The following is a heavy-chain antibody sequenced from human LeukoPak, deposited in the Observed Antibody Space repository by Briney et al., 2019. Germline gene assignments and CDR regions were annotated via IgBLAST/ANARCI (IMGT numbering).Heavy chain of an antibody. V-gene: IGHV4-39*01. CDR1: GGSISSSSYY. Sequence: KPSETLSLTCTVSGGSISSSSYYWGWIRQPPGKGLEWIGSINYSGNTYYNPSLKSRVTMSVDTSKIQLSLKLSSVTATDTAVYYCARHRYGTFDYWGQGTLVTVSS. CDR2: INYSGNT. CDR3: ARHRYGTFDY. J-gene: IGHJ4*02. D-gene: IGHD2-8*01.